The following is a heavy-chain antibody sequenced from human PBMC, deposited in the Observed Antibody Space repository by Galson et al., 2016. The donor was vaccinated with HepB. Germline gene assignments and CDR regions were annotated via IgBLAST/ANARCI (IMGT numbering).Heavy chain of an antibody. V-gene: IGHV3-23*01. J-gene: IGHJ6*04. CDR3: AKSGPCTSGVCRLYYYYALDV. CDR2: IGGSGGGT. Sequence: SLRLCCAASGFSFSDYGMTWVRPAPGNGLEWLSGIGGSGGGTYYADAVKGRFTISRDNSRNTLYLHMNTLRAEHTALYYCAKSGPCTSGVCRLYYYYALDVWGKGTPVTVSS. D-gene: IGHD2-8*01. CDR1: GFSFSDYG.